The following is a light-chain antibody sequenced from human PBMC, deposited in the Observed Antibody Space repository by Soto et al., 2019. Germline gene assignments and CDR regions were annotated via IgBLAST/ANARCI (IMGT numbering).Light chain of an antibody. J-gene: IGKJ1*01. CDR3: QQYGRSPWT. CDR1: QSISSD. CDR2: DAS. Sequence: EIVMTQSPATLSVSPGERATLSCRASQSISSDVAWYQQKPGQAPRLLIFDASSRATGISDRFSGSGSGTDFTLTISRLEPEDFAVYYCQQYGRSPWTFGQGTKVDIK. V-gene: IGKV3-20*01.